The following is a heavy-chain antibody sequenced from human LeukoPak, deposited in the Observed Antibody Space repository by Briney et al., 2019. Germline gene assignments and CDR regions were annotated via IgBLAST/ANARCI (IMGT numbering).Heavy chain of an antibody. CDR3: ARDYYYGDYIDF. Sequence: GGSLRLTCVASGFTFSTYTFNWVRQAPGKGLEWLSYISSGGLTIFYADSVKGRFTIPRDNTKNAIYLDMTNLRAEDTAVYYCARDYYYGDYIDFSGQGTLVAVSS. CDR2: ISSGGLTI. J-gene: IGHJ4*02. V-gene: IGHV3-48*04. D-gene: IGHD3-10*01. CDR1: GFTFSTYT.